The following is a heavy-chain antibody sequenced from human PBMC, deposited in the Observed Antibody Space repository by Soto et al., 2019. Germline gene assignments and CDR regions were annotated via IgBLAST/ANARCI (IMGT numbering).Heavy chain of an antibody. CDR2: IKNKKYGGTT. CDR1: GFTFSNAW. CDR3: STESIAYTSDAFDI. Sequence: GGSLRLSCAASGFTFSNAWMSWVRQAPGKGLEWVGRIKNKKYGGTTDYSAPGKGRVSILRDDSKNTLYLQMNSLQTEDTAVYYCSTESIAYTSDAFDIWGQGTMVTVSS. V-gene: IGHV3-15*01. D-gene: IGHD3-16*01. J-gene: IGHJ3*02.